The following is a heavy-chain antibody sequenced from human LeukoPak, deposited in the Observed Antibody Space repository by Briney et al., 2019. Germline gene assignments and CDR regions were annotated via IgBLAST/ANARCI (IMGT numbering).Heavy chain of an antibody. V-gene: IGHV3-74*01. CDR3: ASGRLVGAPDY. CDR1: EFTFSSYW. Sequence: GGSLRLSCAASEFTFSSYWMHWVRQPPGKGLVWVSRITSDGSGIGYADSVKGRFSTSRDNAKNTLYLQMNSLRAEDTAVYYCASGRLVGAPDYWGQGTLVTVSS. CDR2: ITSDGSGI. J-gene: IGHJ4*02. D-gene: IGHD1-26*01.